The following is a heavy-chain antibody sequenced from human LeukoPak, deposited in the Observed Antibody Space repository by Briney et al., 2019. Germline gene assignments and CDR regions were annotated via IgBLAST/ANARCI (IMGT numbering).Heavy chain of an antibody. J-gene: IGHJ6*02. D-gene: IGHD3-10*01. CDR2: TRNKANSYTT. V-gene: IGHV3-72*01. Sequence: PGGSLRLSCAASGFTFSDHYMDWVRQAPGKGLEWVGRTRNKANSYTTEYAASVKGRFTISRDDSKNSLYLQMNSLKTEDTAVYYCARVGLWFGEWLNVYYYGMDVWGQGTTVTVSS. CDR1: GFTFSDHY. CDR3: ARVGLWFGEWLNVYYYGMDV.